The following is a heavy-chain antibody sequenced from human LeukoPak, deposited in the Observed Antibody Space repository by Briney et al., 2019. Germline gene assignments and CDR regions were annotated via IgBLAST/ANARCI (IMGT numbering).Heavy chain of an antibody. V-gene: IGHV4-39*01. CDR1: GGSISSSSYY. CDR3: ATGGGISTDDAFDI. Sequence: PSETLSLTCTVSGGSISSSSYYWGWIRQPPGKGLEWIGSIYYSGSTYYNPSLKSRVTISVDTSKNQFSLKLSSVTAADTAVYYCATGGGISTDDAFDIWGQGTMVTVSS. J-gene: IGHJ3*02. CDR2: IYYSGST. D-gene: IGHD2/OR15-2a*01.